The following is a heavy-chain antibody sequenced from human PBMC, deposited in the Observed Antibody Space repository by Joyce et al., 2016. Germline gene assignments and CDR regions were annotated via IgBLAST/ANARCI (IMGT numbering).Heavy chain of an antibody. V-gene: IGHV3-23*01. J-gene: IGHJ4*02. Sequence: EVQLLESGGGLVQPGGSLRLSCAASGFTFSNYAMDWVRQAPGKGLEWVSRIRDSGGSTYYADSGKGRFSISRDNSKNTLFLQINSLTAEDTAIYYCAKDQRSESGRSFDYWGQGTLVTVSS. CDR2: IRDSGGST. CDR1: GFTFSNYA. CDR3: AKDQRSESGRSFDY. D-gene: IGHD3-10*01.